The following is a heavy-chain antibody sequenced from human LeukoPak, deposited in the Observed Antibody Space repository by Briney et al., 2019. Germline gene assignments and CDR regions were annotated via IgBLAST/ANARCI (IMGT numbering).Heavy chain of an antibody. D-gene: IGHD3-22*01. CDR1: GDSISSSPYY. Sequence: PSETLSLTCTVSGDSISSSPYYWGWIRQSPGKGLEWIGSIYSSGSTYYNPSLRSRVTISVDTSKNQFSLKLRSVTAADTAVYYCARSPDSDRLDYWGQGTLVTVSS. J-gene: IGHJ4*02. CDR3: ARSPDSDRLDY. V-gene: IGHV4-39*07. CDR2: IYSSGST.